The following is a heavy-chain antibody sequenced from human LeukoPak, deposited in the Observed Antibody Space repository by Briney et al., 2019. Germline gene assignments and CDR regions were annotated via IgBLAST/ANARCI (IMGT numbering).Heavy chain of an antibody. CDR1: GFTVSSNY. CDR3: ARGAGNTVSSRFFDY. V-gene: IGHV3-53*01. D-gene: IGHD5/OR15-5a*01. CDR2: IYGGGST. Sequence: GGSLRLSCAPSGFTVSSNYMNWVRQAPGKGLEWVSVIYGGGSTYYADSVKGRFTISRDNSKSTLYLQMNSLRPEDTAVYYCARGAGNTVSSRFFDYWGRGTLVTVSS. J-gene: IGHJ4*02.